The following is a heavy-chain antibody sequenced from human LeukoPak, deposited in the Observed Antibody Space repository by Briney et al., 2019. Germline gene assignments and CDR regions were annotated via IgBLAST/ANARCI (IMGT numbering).Heavy chain of an antibody. V-gene: IGHV3-30*02. CDR3: AKVGDSSGYYQNYFDY. Sequence: GGSLRLSCAASGFTFSSYGMHWVRQAPGKGLEWVAFIRYDGSNKYYADSVKGRFTISRDNSKNTLCLQMNSLRAEDTAVYYCAKVGDSSGYYQNYFDYWGQGTLVTVSS. J-gene: IGHJ4*02. CDR2: IRYDGSNK. D-gene: IGHD3-22*01. CDR1: GFTFSSYG.